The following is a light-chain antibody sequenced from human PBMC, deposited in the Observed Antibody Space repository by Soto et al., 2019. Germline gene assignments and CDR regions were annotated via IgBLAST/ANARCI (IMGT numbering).Light chain of an antibody. J-gene: IGKJ1*01. CDR2: GAS. Sequence: EIVLTQSPGTLSLSPGETASLSCRASQSVSSNSLAWYQQRPGQPPRLLIYGASTRATGISDRFSGGGSGSGTDFTLTISRLEPEDVAVYYCQQYISTPWTFGPGAKVEI. CDR1: QSVSSNS. CDR3: QQYISTPWT. V-gene: IGKV3-20*01.